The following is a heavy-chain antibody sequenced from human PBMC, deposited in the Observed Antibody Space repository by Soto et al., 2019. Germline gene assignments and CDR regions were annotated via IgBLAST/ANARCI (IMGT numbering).Heavy chain of an antibody. CDR3: AGSDRPGWYCFAP. D-gene: IGHD2-8*01. Sequence: QVTVKESGPVLVKPTETLTLTCTVSGFSLSNAGLGVSWIRQPLGKALEWLAHLFSNDEKSYTPSLKGRLTTAKDPSKCQVVLIMPNMDPVDKATVSGAGSDRPGWYCFAPWAQETLFPVSS. V-gene: IGHV2-26*01. CDR1: GFSLSNAGLG. CDR2: LFSNDEK. J-gene: IGHJ5*02.